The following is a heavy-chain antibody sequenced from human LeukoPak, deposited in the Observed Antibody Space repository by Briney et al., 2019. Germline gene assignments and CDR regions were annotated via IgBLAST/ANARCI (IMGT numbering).Heavy chain of an antibody. D-gene: IGHD6-13*01. Sequence: GGSLRLSCAASGFTFSSYAMHWVRQAPGKGLEWVAVISYDGSNKYYADSVKGRFTISRDNSKNTLYPQMNSLRAEDTAVYYCARPQGIAAAGTDYWGQGTLVTVSS. CDR2: ISYDGSNK. CDR1: GFTFSSYA. V-gene: IGHV3-30-3*01. J-gene: IGHJ4*02. CDR3: ARPQGIAAAGTDY.